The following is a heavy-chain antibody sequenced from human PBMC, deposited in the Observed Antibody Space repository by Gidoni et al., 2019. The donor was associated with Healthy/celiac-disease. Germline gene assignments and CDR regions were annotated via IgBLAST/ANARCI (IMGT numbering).Heavy chain of an antibody. J-gene: IGHJ4*02. V-gene: IGHV3-48*03. Sequence: EVQLVESGGGLVQPGGSLRLSCAASGFTFSSYEMTWVRQAPGKGLEWVSYISSSGSTIYCADSVKGRINISRDNAKNSLDLQMNSLRAEDTAVYYCARVDTAMGCDYWGQGTLVTVSS. CDR1: GFTFSSYE. D-gene: IGHD5-18*01. CDR3: ARVDTAMGCDY. CDR2: ISSSGSTI.